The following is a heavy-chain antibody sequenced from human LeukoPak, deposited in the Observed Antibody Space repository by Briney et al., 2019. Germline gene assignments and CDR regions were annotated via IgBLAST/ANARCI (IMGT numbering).Heavy chain of an antibody. D-gene: IGHD3-3*01. CDR1: GYTFTSYG. Sequence: ASVKVSCKASGYTFTSYGISWARQAPGQGLEWMGWISAYNGNTNYAQKLQGRVTMTTDTSTSTAYMELRSLRSDDTAVYYCARVRDYDFWSGYDAFDIWGQGTMVTVSS. V-gene: IGHV1-18*01. CDR3: ARVRDYDFWSGYDAFDI. CDR2: ISAYNGNT. J-gene: IGHJ3*02.